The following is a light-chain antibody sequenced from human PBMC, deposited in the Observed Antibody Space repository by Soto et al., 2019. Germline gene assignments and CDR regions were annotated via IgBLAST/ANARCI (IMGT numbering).Light chain of an antibody. CDR3: SSYRASSTTHDV. Sequence: QSALTQPASLSGSPGQSITISCTGTSSDVGGYNYVSWYQQHPGKAPKLMIYYVSNRPSGVSNRFSGSKSGNTASLTISGLQAEDEADYYCSSYRASSTTHDVFGTGTKLTVL. CDR2: YVS. CDR1: SSDVGGYNY. V-gene: IGLV2-14*03. J-gene: IGLJ1*01.